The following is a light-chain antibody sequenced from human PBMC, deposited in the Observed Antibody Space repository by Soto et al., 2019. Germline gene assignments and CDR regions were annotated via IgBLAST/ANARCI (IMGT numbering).Light chain of an antibody. Sequence: QSALTQPASVSGSPGQSITISCTGSSSDIGSYSRVSWYRQDPGKAPKLIIYEVANRPSRVSSRFSGSKSDNTASLTISGLQAEDEADYYCSSYSGISTYHYVFGGGTKVTVL. CDR1: SSDIGSYSR. V-gene: IGLV2-14*01. CDR2: EVA. CDR3: SSYSGISTYHYV. J-gene: IGLJ1*01.